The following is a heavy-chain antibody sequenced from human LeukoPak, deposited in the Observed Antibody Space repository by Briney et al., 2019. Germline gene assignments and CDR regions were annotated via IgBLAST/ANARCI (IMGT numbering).Heavy chain of an antibody. J-gene: IGHJ3*02. CDR3: ASGMYDSSGFRGGAFDI. D-gene: IGHD3-22*01. CDR2: IYSGGST. Sequence: GGSLRLSCAASGFTVSSNYMSWVRQAPGKGLEWVSVIYSGGSTYYADSVKGRFTISRDNSKNTLYLQMNSLRAEDTAVYYCASGMYDSSGFRGGAFDIWGQGTMVTVSS. V-gene: IGHV3-53*01. CDR1: GFTVSSNY.